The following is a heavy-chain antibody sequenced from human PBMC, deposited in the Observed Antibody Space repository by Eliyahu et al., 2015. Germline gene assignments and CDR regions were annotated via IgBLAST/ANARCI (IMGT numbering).Heavy chain of an antibody. CDR2: ITGNGDKT. CDR3: VKGGGF. Sequence: EVQLVESGGGLVQPGGSLRPSCSASGFSFSSFSMHWARQAPGKGLEFVSDITGNGDKTYYADSVEGRFTISRDNSKSMLYLQMSSLRTEDTAMYYCVKGGGFWGQGTMVTVSS. CDR1: GFSFSSFS. J-gene: IGHJ3*01. V-gene: IGHV3-64D*06. D-gene: IGHD3-16*01.